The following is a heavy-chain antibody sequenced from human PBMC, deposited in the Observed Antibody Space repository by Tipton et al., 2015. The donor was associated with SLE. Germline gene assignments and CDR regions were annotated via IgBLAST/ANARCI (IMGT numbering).Heavy chain of an antibody. J-gene: IGHJ4*02. V-gene: IGHV3-7*01. CDR1: GFTFTNYW. CDR2: IKPDGTEK. D-gene: IGHD2-15*01. CDR3: SRDVAQNNFYGSGYSY. Sequence: GSLRLSCAASGFTFTNYWMAWVRQAPGKGLEWVANIKPDGTEKYYLDSVKGRFTISRDNAKNSLYLQMNSLRAEDTAVYYCSRDVAQNNFYGSGYSYLGQGTLLTVSS.